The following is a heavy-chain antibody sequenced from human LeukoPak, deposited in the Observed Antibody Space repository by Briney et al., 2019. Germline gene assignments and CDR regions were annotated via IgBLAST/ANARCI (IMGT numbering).Heavy chain of an antibody. CDR1: GGSFSGYY. CDR3: ARRPVLLWFGELLRYYFDY. CDR2: INHSGST. V-gene: IGHV4-34*01. D-gene: IGHD3-10*01. J-gene: IGHJ4*02. Sequence: PSETLSLTCAVYGGSFSGYYWSWIRQPPGKGLEWIGEINHSGSTNYNPSLKSRVTISVDTPKNQFSLKLSSVTAADTAVYYCARRPVLLWFGELLRYYFDYWGQGTLVTVSS.